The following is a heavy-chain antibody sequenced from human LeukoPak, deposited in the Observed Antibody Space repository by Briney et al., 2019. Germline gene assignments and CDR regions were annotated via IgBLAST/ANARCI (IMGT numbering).Heavy chain of an antibody. V-gene: IGHV1-18*01. J-gene: IGHJ4*02. CDR3: ARGQRIAAGWEFAY. CDR2: ISAYNGNT. D-gene: IGHD6-13*01. CDR1: GYTFSSHG. Sequence: ASVKVSCKASGYTFSSHGISWVRQAPGQGLEWMGWISAYNGNTNYAQKLQGRVTMTTDTSTSTAYMELSSLRSEDTAVYYCARGQRIAAGWEFAYWGQGTLVTVSS.